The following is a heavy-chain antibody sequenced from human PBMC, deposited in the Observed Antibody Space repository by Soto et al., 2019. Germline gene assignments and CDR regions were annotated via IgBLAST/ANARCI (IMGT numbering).Heavy chain of an antibody. D-gene: IGHD2-2*01. CDR2: INPTSDYT. CDR1: GYTLTSYY. Sequence: QVPLVQPGAEVKKPGASVKVSCKASGYTLTSYYMQWVRQTPGQGLERMGMINPTSDYTNYAQKFQGRVTLTTGTSTITVYMELSRLRSEDTAMYYCARGGPAINAFDIWGQGTMISVSS. J-gene: IGHJ3*02. CDR3: ARGGPAINAFDI. V-gene: IGHV1-46*01.